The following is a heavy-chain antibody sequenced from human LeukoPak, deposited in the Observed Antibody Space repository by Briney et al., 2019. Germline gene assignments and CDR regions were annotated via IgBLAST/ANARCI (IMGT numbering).Heavy chain of an antibody. CDR1: GFILTSYV. CDR2: ISSDGDKT. J-gene: IGHJ4*02. Sequence: PRESLRLSCTASGFILTSYVLHWVRQPPGKGLEWVSLISSDGDKTYYTDSVKGRFTIFRDNAKNSLSLQMSNLSTQDTAVYYCANHLAYCSRGSCSFFDYWGQGTLVTVSS. D-gene: IGHD2-15*01. CDR3: ANHLAYCSRGSCSFFDY. V-gene: IGHV3-30*13.